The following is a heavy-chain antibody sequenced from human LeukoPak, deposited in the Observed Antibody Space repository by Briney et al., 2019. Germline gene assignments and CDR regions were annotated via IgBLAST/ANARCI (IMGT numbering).Heavy chain of an antibody. J-gene: IGHJ4*02. D-gene: IGHD1-26*01. V-gene: IGHV4-34*01. CDR2: INHSGST. Sequence: SETLSLTCAVYGGSFSGYYWSWIRQPPGKGLEWIGEINHSGSTNYNPSLKSRVTISVDTSKTQFSLKLSSVTAADTAVYYCARETRVGASFDYWGQGTLVTVSS. CDR1: GGSFSGYY. CDR3: ARETRVGASFDY.